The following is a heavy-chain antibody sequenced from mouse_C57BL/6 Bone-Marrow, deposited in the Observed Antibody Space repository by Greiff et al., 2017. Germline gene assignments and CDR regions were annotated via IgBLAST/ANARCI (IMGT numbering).Heavy chain of an antibody. CDR3: ARGGSDSNYWYFDV. J-gene: IGHJ1*03. Sequence: QVQLQQPGAELVKPGASVKMSCKASGYTFTSYWITWVKQRPGQGLEWIGDIYPGSGSTNYNEKFKSKATLTVDTSSSTAYMQLSSLTSEDSAVYYCARGGSDSNYWYFDVWGTGTTVTVSS. CDR2: IYPGSGST. D-gene: IGHD2-5*01. V-gene: IGHV1-55*01. CDR1: GYTFTSYW.